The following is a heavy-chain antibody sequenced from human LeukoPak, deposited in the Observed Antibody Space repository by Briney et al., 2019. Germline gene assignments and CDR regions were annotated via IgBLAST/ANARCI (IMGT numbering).Heavy chain of an antibody. Sequence: GASVKVSCKASGYTFTGYYMHWVRQAPGQGLEWMGWINPNSGGTNYAQKFQGRVTMTRDTSISTAYMELSSLRSEDTAVYYCARDPQGFWSGYYVGSGRTRSHTGERENGLNAFDIWGQGTMVTVSS. V-gene: IGHV1-2*02. D-gene: IGHD3-3*01. CDR2: INPNSGGT. J-gene: IGHJ3*02. CDR3: ARDPQGFWSGYYVGSGRTRSHTGERENGLNAFDI. CDR1: GYTFTGYY.